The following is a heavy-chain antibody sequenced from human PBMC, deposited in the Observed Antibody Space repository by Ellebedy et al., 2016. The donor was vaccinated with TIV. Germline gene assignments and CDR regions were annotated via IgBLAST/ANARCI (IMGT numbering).Heavy chain of an antibody. V-gene: IGHV4-59*01. D-gene: IGHD2-21*02. CDR3: ARGYDNTGFYDCPYDH. CDR2: VFSSGYT. CDR1: GGSIGRYF. Sequence: MPSETLSLTCSVSGGSIGRYFWTWIRQSPEKGLEWIGYVFSSGYTNYNPSLESRVTISIDTSKGQFSLRLTSVTAADTAVYYCARGYDNTGFYDCPYDHWGQGTLVTVS. J-gene: IGHJ4*02.